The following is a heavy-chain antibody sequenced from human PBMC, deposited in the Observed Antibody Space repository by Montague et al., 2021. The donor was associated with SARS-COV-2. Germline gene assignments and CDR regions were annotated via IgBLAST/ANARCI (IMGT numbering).Heavy chain of an antibody. D-gene: IGHD3-22*01. CDR2: ISSNGKT. J-gene: IGHJ2*01. CDR3: ARRGYYDSAGYHWHLDL. Sequence: SETLSLTCTVSGGSIYDHYRSWIRQSPGKGLEWIGYISSNGKTNYNPSLKSRVTLSADASRNEFSLKLDSVTAADTAVYFCARRGYYDSAGYHWHLDLWGRGMLVTVSS. V-gene: IGHV4-4*09. CDR1: GGSIYDHY.